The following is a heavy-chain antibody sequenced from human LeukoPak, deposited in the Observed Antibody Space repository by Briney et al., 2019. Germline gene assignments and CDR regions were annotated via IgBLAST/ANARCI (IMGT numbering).Heavy chain of an antibody. D-gene: IGHD3-10*01. CDR1: GFTFSSYA. Sequence: PGRSCRLSGAGPGFTFSSYAMSWVRQAPGKGLEWVSAISGSGGSTYYADSVKGRFTISRDNSKNTLYLQMNSLRAEDTAVYYCASHLSASGFDYWGQGTLVTVSS. CDR3: ASHLSASGFDY. V-gene: IGHV3-23*01. J-gene: IGHJ4*02. CDR2: ISGSGGST.